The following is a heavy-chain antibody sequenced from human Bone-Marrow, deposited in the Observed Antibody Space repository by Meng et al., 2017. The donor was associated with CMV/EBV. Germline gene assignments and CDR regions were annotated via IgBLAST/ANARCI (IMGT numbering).Heavy chain of an antibody. CDR2: INPSVATK. J-gene: IGHJ6*02. D-gene: IGHD2-15*01. CDR3: AGPLFRAYSSSFLYV. Sequence: ASVKVSCKASGYTFTSYYIHWVRQAPGQGLEWMGIINPSVATKSYAQKFQGRVTITTDESTSTAYMELSSLRSEDTAVYYCAGPLFRAYSSSFLYVYGQGTTVTVSS. CDR1: GYTFTSYY. V-gene: IGHV1-46*01.